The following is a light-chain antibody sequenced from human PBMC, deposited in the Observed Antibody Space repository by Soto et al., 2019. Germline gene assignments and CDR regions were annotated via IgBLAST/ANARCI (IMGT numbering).Light chain of an antibody. CDR2: GAS. CDR3: QQYGTSPKVT. CDR1: QSVSSTY. J-gene: IGKJ5*01. V-gene: IGKV3-20*01. Sequence: DIVLTQSPGTLSLSAGERATLSCRASQSVSSTYLAWYQQKPGQAPRLLIYGASSRATGIPDRFSGSGSGTDFTLTISRLEPEDFAVYYCQQYGTSPKVTFGQGTRLEIK.